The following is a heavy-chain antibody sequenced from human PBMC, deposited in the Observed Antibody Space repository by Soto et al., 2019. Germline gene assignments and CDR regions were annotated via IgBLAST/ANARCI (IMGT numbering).Heavy chain of an antibody. CDR2: IIPILGIA. D-gene: IGHD3-16*02. Sequence: QVQLVQSGAEVKKPGSSVKVSCKASGGTFSSYTISWVRQAPGQGLEWMGRIIPILGIANYAQKFQGRVTITAEKSTSTAYMGLSSLRSEDTAVYYCASDVARYDYIWGSYRASRWGQGTLVTVSS. CDR1: GGTFSSYT. V-gene: IGHV1-69*02. CDR3: ASDVARYDYIWGSYRASR. J-gene: IGHJ4*02.